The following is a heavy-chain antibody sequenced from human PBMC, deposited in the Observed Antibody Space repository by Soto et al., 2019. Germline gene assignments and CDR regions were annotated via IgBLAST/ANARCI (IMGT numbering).Heavy chain of an antibody. CDR2: ISHDGSEK. CDR1: GLTFSSYG. D-gene: IGHD7-27*01. V-gene: IGHV3-30*18. J-gene: IGHJ4*02. CDR3: ANWGQGPFDF. Sequence: GGSLRLSCTASGLTFSSYGMHWVRQAPGKGLEWEAVISHDGSEKHYADSVKGRFTISRDNSKNTLYLQMDALRAGDTAVYYCANWGQGPFDFWGQGTPVTVSS.